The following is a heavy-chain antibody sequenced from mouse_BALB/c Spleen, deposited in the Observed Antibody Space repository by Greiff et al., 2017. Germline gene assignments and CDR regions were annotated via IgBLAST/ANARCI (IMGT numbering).Heavy chain of an antibody. V-gene: IGHV1-69*02. CDR1: GYTFTSYW. CDR3: ARRYYGSVY. Sequence: QVQLQQSGAELVKPGASVKLSCKASGYTFTSYWMHWVKQRPGQGLEWIGEIDPSDSYTNYNQKFKGKATLTVDKSSSTAYMQLGSLTSEDSAVYYCARRYYGSVYWGQGTSVTVSS. D-gene: IGHD1-1*01. J-gene: IGHJ4*01. CDR2: IDPSDSYT.